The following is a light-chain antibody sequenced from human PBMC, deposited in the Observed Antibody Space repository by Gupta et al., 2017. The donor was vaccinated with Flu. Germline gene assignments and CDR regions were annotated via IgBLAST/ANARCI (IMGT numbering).Light chain of an antibody. V-gene: IGKV4-1*01. CDR1: QSILYTYDNKNY. CDR3: HQDDSTPPCT. J-gene: IGKJ2*02. CDR2: GAS. Sequence: DIVLTQSPESLAVSLGERATFNCKASQSILYTYDNKNYLAWYQHKAGQPPKLLIQGASSRAPGVPDRFSGSGSGTDFNLTISSRQAEDVAVYYCHQDDSTPPCTFGQGTKLEIK.